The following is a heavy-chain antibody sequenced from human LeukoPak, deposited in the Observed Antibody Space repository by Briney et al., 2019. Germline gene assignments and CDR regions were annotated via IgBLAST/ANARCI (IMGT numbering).Heavy chain of an antibody. CDR3: AIGITGYYAGTDY. Sequence: SVKVSCKASGGTFSSHGISWVRQAPGQGLEWMGGITPIFGTASYPQKFQGRVTITTDETTSTAYMEVSSLRSEDTAVYYCAIGITGYYAGTDYWGQGTLVTVYS. J-gene: IGHJ4*02. V-gene: IGHV1-69*05. CDR2: ITPIFGTA. D-gene: IGHD3-9*01. CDR1: GGTFSSHG.